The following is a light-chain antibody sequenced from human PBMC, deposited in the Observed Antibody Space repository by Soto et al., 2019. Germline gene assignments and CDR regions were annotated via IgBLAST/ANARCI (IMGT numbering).Light chain of an antibody. CDR1: SSAVGGFNV. V-gene: IGLV2-23*01. CDR2: EGV. Sequence: QSVLTHPAYVSGSSGQSITISSTGTSSAVGGFNVVSWYQQHPGEAPKVSIDEGVKLPSGVSNRFSGSYSGSTAPLTISGLQAEDEAVYYCCSYVGATTYVFGSGSKVTVL. CDR3: CSYVGATTYV. J-gene: IGLJ1*01.